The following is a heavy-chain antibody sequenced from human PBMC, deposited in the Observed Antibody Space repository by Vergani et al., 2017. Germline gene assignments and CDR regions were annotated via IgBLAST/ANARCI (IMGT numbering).Heavy chain of an antibody. CDR1: GGTFSSYT. V-gene: IGHV1-69*08. CDR3: ARELYYYXSGSYRYYYYGMDV. D-gene: IGHD3-10*01. Sequence: QVQLVQSGAEVKKPGSSVKVSCKASGGTFSSYTISWVRQAPGQGLEWMGRIIPILGIANYAQKFQGRVTITADKSTSTAYMELSSLRSEDTAVYYCARELYYYXSGSYRYYYYGMDVWGQGTTVTVSS. CDR2: IIPILGIA. J-gene: IGHJ6*02.